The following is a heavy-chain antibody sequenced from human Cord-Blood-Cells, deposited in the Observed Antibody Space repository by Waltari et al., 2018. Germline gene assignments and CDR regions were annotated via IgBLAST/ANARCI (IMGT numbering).Heavy chain of an antibody. CDR3: AMTTGTKVAFDI. J-gene: IGHJ3*02. CDR1: GYTFTGYY. D-gene: IGHD1-1*01. V-gene: IGHV1-2*02. Sequence: QVQLVQSGAEVKKPGASVKVSCKASGYTFTGYYMHWVRQAPGQGLEWMGWINPNMGGTNNAQKFQGRVTMTRDTSISTAYMELSRLRSDDTAVYYCAMTTGTKVAFDIWGQGTMVTVSS. CDR2: INPNMGGT.